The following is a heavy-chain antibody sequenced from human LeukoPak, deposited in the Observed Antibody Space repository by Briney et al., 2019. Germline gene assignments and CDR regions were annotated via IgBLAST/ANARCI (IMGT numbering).Heavy chain of an antibody. J-gene: IGHJ4*02. CDR3: AKAKHSGSYYAAYYFDY. CDR2: ISYDGSNK. D-gene: IGHD1-26*01. V-gene: IGHV3-30*18. Sequence: GGSLRLSCAASGFTFSSYGMHWVRQAPGKGLEWVAVISYDGSNKYYADSVKGRFTTSRDNSKNTLYLQMNSLRAEDTAVYYCAKAKHSGSYYAAYYFDYWGQGTLVTVSS. CDR1: GFTFSSYG.